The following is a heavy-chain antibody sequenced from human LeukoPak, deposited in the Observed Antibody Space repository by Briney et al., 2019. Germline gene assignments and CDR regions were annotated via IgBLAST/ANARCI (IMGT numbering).Heavy chain of an antibody. D-gene: IGHD3-16*01. CDR1: GYTFTGYY. CDR2: ISPNTGGT. J-gene: IGHJ5*02. CDR3: ARGVSAPLGRWFDP. V-gene: IGHV1-2*02. Sequence: ASVKVSCKASGYTFTGYYIHWVRQAPGQGLEWMGWISPNTGGTNYAQRFQGRVTMTRGTSVSTAYMELSSLTSDDTAVYYCARGVSAPLGRWFDPWGQGTLVTVSS.